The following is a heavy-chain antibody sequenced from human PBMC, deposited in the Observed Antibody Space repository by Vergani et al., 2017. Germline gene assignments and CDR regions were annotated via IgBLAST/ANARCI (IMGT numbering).Heavy chain of an antibody. V-gene: IGHV3-9*01. D-gene: IGHD5-12*01. Sequence: EVQLVESGGGLVQPGRSLRLSCAASGFTFDDYAMHWVRQAPGKGLEWVSGISWNSGSIGYADSVKGRFTISRDNAKNSLYLQMNSLGAEDTALYYCAKDSGYDLRAFDIWGQGTMVTVSS. CDR2: ISWNSGSI. CDR3: AKDSGYDLRAFDI. J-gene: IGHJ3*02. CDR1: GFTFDDYA.